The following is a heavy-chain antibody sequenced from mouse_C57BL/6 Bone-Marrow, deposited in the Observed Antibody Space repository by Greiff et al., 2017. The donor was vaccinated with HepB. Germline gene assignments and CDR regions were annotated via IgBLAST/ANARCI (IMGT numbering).Heavy chain of an antibody. Sequence: EVQRVESGGGLVQPGGSMKLSCVASGFTFSNYWMNWVRQSPEKGLEWVAQIRLKSDNYATHYAESVKGRFTISRDDSKSSVYLQMNNLRAEDTGIYYCTAYYYYGSSYWYFDVWGTGTTVTVSS. D-gene: IGHD1-1*01. CDR3: TAYYYYGSSYWYFDV. CDR2: IRLKSDNYAT. V-gene: IGHV6-3*01. CDR1: GFTFSNYW. J-gene: IGHJ1*03.